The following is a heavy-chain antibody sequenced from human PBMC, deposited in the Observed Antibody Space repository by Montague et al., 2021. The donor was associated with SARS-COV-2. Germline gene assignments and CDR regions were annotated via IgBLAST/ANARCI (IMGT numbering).Heavy chain of an antibody. CDR2: IYEGDTT. V-gene: IGHV4-39*07. CDR1: GGSIRSTTFC. D-gene: IGHD6-19*01. Sequence: SETLSLTCTVSGGSIRSTTFCWGWSRQSPGKGLEWMGYIYEGDTTYYKPSLNSRVAISLDTPNHQFSLKITSLIVAETAIYYCVTPGKTAVAGQFDYWGPGILVIVSS. CDR3: VTPGKTAVAGQFDY. J-gene: IGHJ4*02.